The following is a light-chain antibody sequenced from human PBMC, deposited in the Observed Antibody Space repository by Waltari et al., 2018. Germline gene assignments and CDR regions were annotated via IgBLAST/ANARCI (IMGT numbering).Light chain of an antibody. CDR1: SSDVGSYKF. Sequence: QSALTQPASVSGSPGQSITISCTGSSSDVGSYKFVSWYQQHPGKAPQLMIYGGSQRPSGVFNRFSGSKSGNPASLKISGLRAEDEADYYCCSYAGSSPHVIFGGGTKLTVL. CDR2: GGS. CDR3: CSYAGSSPHVI. J-gene: IGLJ2*01. V-gene: IGLV2-23*01.